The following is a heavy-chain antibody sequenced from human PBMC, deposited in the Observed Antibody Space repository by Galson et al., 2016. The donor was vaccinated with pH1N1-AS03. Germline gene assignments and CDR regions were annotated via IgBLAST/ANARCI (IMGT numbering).Heavy chain of an antibody. V-gene: IGHV3-49*04. CDR2: IKSKTYGGTS. D-gene: IGHD3-10*01. Sequence: SLRLSCATSGLTFRDYSFNWVRQIPGKGLEWVGFIKSKTYGGTSEYAASVKGRFTVSKDDSKSIVYLQMNSLTNDDTAVYFCSRDRASGSFYRGYYGMDVCGQGTTVTVSS. CDR3: SRDRASGSFYRGYYGMDV. CDR1: GLTFRDYS. J-gene: IGHJ6*02.